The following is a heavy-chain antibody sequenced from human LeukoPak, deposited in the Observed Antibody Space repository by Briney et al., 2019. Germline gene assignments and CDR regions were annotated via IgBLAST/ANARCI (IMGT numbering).Heavy chain of an antibody. D-gene: IGHD6-19*01. CDR3: ARVLYSSGNLDY. J-gene: IGHJ4*02. CDR1: GGSFSGYY. Sequence: PSETLSLTCAVYGGSFSGYYWSWIRQPPGKGLEWIGEINHSGSTNYNPSLKSRVTISVDTSKNQFSLKLSSVTAADTAVYYCARVLYSSGNLDYWGQGTLVTVSS. V-gene: IGHV4-34*01. CDR2: INHSGST.